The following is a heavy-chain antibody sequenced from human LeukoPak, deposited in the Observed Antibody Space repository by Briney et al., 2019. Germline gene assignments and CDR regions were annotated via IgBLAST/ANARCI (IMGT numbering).Heavy chain of an antibody. V-gene: IGHV3-30*18. CDR3: ANRGYSSSWYSFDY. CDR2: ISYDGSNK. CDR1: GFTFSSYG. Sequence: GGSLRLSCAASGFTFSSYGMHWVRQAPGKGLEWVAVISYDGSNKYYADSVKGRFTISRDNSKNTLYLQMNSLRAEDTAVYYCANRGYSSSWYSFDYWGQGNLVTDSS. D-gene: IGHD6-13*01. J-gene: IGHJ4*02.